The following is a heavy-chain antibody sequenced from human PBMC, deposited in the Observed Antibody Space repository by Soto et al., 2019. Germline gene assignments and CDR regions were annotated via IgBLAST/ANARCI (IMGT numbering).Heavy chain of an antibody. CDR1: GFTFSSYG. CDR3: ATFPSSSSDDAFAI. CDR2: ISYDGSNK. V-gene: IGHV3-30*03. J-gene: IGHJ3*02. D-gene: IGHD6-6*01. Sequence: QVQLVESGGGVVQPGRSLRLSCAASGFTFSSYGMHWVRQAPGKGLEWVSVISYDGSNKYYADSVKGRFTISRDNSKNTLYLQMNSLRAEDTAVYYCATFPSSSSDDAFAIWGQGTMVTVSS.